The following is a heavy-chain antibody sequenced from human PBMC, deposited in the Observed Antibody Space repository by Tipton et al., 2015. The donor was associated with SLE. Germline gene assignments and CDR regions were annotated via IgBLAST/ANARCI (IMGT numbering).Heavy chain of an antibody. J-gene: IGHJ2*01. CDR2: IYTRGST. Sequence: TLSLTCTVSGGSISSGSYYWSWIRQPAGKGLEWIGRIYTRGSTNSNPSLKSRVTISVDTSKNQFSLKLSSVTAADTAVYYCARRGGYSYGLYWYFDLWGRGTLVTVSS. D-gene: IGHD5-18*01. CDR3: ARRGGYSYGLYWYFDL. V-gene: IGHV4-61*02. CDR1: GGSISSGSYY.